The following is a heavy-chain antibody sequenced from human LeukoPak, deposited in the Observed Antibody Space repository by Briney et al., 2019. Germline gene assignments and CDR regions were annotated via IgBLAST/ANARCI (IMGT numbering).Heavy chain of an antibody. Sequence: ASETLSLTCTVSGGSISTSNYYWGWIRQPPGKGLEWIGRIYTSGSTNYNPSLKSRVTISVDTSKNQFSLKLSSVTAADTAVYYCAREYSSSWYVLFDYWGQGTLVTVSS. D-gene: IGHD6-13*01. CDR3: AREYSSSWYVLFDY. CDR2: IYTSGST. V-gene: IGHV4-39*07. CDR1: GGSISTSNYY. J-gene: IGHJ4*02.